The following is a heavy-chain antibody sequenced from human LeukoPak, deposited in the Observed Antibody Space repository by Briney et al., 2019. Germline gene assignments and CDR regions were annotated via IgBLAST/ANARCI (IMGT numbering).Heavy chain of an antibody. CDR3: ASHSSGYYGAFDI. D-gene: IGHD3-22*01. CDR2: IYYSGST. J-gene: IGHJ3*02. V-gene: IGHV4-59*08. CDR1: GGSISSYY. Sequence: ASETLSLTCTVSGGSISSYYWSWIRQPPGKGLEWTGYIYYSGSTNYNPSLKSRVTISVDTSKNQFSLKLSSVTAADTAVYYCASHSSGYYGAFDIWGQGTMVTVSS.